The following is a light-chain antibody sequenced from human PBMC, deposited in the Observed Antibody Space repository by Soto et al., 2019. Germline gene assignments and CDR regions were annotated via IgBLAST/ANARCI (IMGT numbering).Light chain of an antibody. J-gene: IGLJ1*01. V-gene: IGLV2-8*01. CDR2: DVN. CDR3: VSFAGGTYV. Sequence: QSVLTEPPSESGSPGQAVTIACTGTSSDVGGYIFVSWYQQHPGKVPKLIIYDVNKRPSGVPDRFSGSKYGNTASLTVSGLQAEDEGDYYCVSFAGGTYVFGTGTKVTVL. CDR1: SSDVGGYIF.